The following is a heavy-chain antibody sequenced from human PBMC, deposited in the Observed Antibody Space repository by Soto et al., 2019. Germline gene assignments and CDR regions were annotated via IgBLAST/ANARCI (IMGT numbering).Heavy chain of an antibody. CDR1: GGSISSGGYY. J-gene: IGHJ5*02. V-gene: IGHV4-31*03. CDR2: IYYSGST. Sequence: SETLSLTCTVSGGSISSGGYYWSWIRQHPGKGLEWIGYIYYSGSTYYNPSLKSRVTISVDTSKNQFSLKLSSVTAADTAVYYCARDSYYYDSSVPFWPSANWFDPWGQGTLVTVSS. CDR3: ARDSYYYDSSVPFWPSANWFDP. D-gene: IGHD3-22*01.